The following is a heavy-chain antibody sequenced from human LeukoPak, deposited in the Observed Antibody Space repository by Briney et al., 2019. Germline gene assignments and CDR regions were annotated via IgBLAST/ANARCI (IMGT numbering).Heavy chain of an antibody. Sequence: GGSLRLSCAASGFTFSSYSMNWVRQAPGKGLEWVSYIISSSSKIYYADSVKGRFTISRDNSKNTLYLQMNSLRAEDTAVYYCARDKGIAAVIDYWGQGTLVTVSS. J-gene: IGHJ4*02. D-gene: IGHD6-13*01. CDR2: IISSSSKI. CDR1: GFTFSSYS. V-gene: IGHV3-48*01. CDR3: ARDKGIAAVIDY.